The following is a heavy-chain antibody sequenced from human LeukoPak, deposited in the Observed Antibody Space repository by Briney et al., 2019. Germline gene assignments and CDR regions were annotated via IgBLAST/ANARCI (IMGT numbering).Heavy chain of an antibody. CDR2: IYYSGST. D-gene: IGHD5-18*01. Sequence: SSETLSLTCTVSGGSISSYYWSWIRQPPGKGLEWIGYIYYSGSTNYNPSLKSRVTISVDTSKNQSSLKLGSVTAADTAVYYCARYVDTAMAALFDYWGQGTLVTVSS. J-gene: IGHJ4*02. V-gene: IGHV4-59*01. CDR1: GGSISSYY. CDR3: ARYVDTAMAALFDY.